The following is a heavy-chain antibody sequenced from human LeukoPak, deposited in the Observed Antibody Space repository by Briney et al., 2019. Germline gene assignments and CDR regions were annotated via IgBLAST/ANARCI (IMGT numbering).Heavy chain of an antibody. CDR1: GYTFTSYG. CDR3: ARDVLSASGLRLNWFDP. J-gene: IGHJ5*02. CDR2: ISAYNGNT. Sequence: ASVKVSCKASGYTFTSYGISWVQQAPGQGLEWMGWISAYNGNTNYAQKLQGRVTMTTDTSTSTAYMELRSLRSDDTAVYYCARDVLSASGLRLNWFDPWGQGTLVTVSS. D-gene: IGHD5-12*01. V-gene: IGHV1-18*04.